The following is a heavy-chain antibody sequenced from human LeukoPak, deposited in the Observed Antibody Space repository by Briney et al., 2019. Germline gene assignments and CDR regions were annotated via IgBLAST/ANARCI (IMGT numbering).Heavy chain of an antibody. CDR2: IIPIFGTA. Sequence: SVKVSCKASGYTFTSYDISWVRQAPGQGLEWMGGIIPIFGTANYAQKFQGRVTITADESTSTAYMELSSLRSEDTAVYYCARGAVYDVRAFDIWGQGTMVTVSS. V-gene: IGHV1-69*13. CDR3: ARGAVYDVRAFDI. CDR1: GYTFTSYD. D-gene: IGHD3-3*01. J-gene: IGHJ3*02.